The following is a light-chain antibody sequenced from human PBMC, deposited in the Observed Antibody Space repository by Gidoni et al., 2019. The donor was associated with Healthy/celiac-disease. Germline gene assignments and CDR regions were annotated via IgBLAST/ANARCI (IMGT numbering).Light chain of an antibody. V-gene: IGKV3-20*01. CDR3: QQYGSFWX. CDR1: QSVSSSY. J-gene: IGKJ1*01. CDR2: GAS. Sequence: EIVLTQSPGTLSLSPGERATLSCRASQSVSSSYLAWYQQKPGQAPRLLIYGASSRATGIPDRFSGSGSGTDFTLTISRLEPEDFAVYYCQQYGSFWXFXQGTKVEIK.